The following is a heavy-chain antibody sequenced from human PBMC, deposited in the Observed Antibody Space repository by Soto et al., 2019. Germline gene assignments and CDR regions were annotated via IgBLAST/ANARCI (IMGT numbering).Heavy chain of an antibody. D-gene: IGHD6-19*01. J-gene: IGHJ4*02. Sequence: QVQLQESGPGLVKPSETLSLTCTVSGDSISSLYWSWIRQPPGKGLEWIGYIYYSGGINYNPSLKSRVTISVDPSKNQFSLRLSSVTAADTAVYYCAQSLWDTSGWKTDYWGQGTLVTVSS. CDR2: IYYSGGI. CDR3: AQSLWDTSGWKTDY. V-gene: IGHV4-59*01. CDR1: GDSISSLY.